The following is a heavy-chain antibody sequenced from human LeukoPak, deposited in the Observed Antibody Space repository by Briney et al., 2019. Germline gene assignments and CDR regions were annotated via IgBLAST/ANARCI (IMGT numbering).Heavy chain of an antibody. D-gene: IGHD3-9*01. CDR3: ARGDYDILTGYYPPDY. V-gene: IGHV1-2*02. CDR2: INPNSGGT. J-gene: IGHJ4*02. Sequence: ASVKVSCTASGYTFTGYYMHWVRQAPGQGLEWMGWINPNSGGTNYAQKFQGRVTMTRDTSISTAYMELSRLRSDDTAVYYCARGDYDILTGYYPPDYWGQGTLVTVSS. CDR1: GYTFTGYY.